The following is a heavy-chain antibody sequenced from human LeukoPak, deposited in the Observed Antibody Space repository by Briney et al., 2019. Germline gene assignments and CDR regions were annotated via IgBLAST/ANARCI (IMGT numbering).Heavy chain of an antibody. CDR2: INTNTGNP. CDR1: GNTFAGYY. Sequence: ASVRVSCKASGNTFAGYYVHWVRQAPGQGLEWMGWINTNTGNPTYAQGFTGRFVFSLDTSVSTAYLQISSLKAEDTAVYYCARGDDDLYYYDSSGYYHDYWGQGTLVTVSS. V-gene: IGHV7-4-1*02. D-gene: IGHD3-22*01. J-gene: IGHJ4*02. CDR3: ARGDDDLYYYDSSGYYHDY.